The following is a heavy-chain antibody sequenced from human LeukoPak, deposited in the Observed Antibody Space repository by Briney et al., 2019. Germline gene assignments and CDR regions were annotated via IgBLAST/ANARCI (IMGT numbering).Heavy chain of an antibody. Sequence: PGGSLRLSCAASGFTFDDYAMHWVRQAPGKGLEWVSGISWNSGSIGYADSVKGRFTISRDNSKNTLYLQMNSLRAEDTAVYYCARGSGDYLYYYYYYMDVWGKGTTVTVSS. CDR3: ARGSGDYLYYYYYYMDV. J-gene: IGHJ6*03. CDR2: ISWNSGSI. V-gene: IGHV3-9*01. D-gene: IGHD4-17*01. CDR1: GFTFDDYA.